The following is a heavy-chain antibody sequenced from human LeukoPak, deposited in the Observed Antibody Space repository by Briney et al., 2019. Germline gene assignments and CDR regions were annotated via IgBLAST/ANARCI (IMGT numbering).Heavy chain of an antibody. CDR3: AKDLGGPPYDLLYYYYYGMDV. V-gene: IGHV3-30*18. J-gene: IGHJ6*02. CDR1: GFTFSSYG. CDR2: ISYDGSNK. D-gene: IGHD5-12*01. Sequence: PGGSLRLSCAASGFTFSSYGMHWVCQAPGKGLEWVAVISYDGSNKYYADSVKGRFTISRDNSKNTLYLQMNSLRAEDTAVYYCAKDLGGPPYDLLYYYYYGMDVWGQGTTVTVSS.